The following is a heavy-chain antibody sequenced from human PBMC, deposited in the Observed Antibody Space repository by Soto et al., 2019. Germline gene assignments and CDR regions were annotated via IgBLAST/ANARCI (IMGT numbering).Heavy chain of an antibody. D-gene: IGHD2-15*01. CDR1: GGSFTGYY. Sequence: QVQLQQWGAGLLKPSETLSLTCAVNGGSFTGYYWSWIRQPPGKGLEWIGEIKDGGNTNYSPSLRSRVTISADTANKQVSLKVHSVIAADTAVYYCARGQEGVVATHWDQGALVTVSS. CDR2: IKDGGNT. CDR3: ARGQEGVVATH. V-gene: IGHV4-34*01. J-gene: IGHJ4*02.